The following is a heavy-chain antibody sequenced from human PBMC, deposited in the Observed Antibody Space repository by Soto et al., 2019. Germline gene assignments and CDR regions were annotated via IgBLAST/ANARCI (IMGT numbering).Heavy chain of an antibody. CDR3: AKGEQQLPDY. CDR2: ISWNSGSI. Sequence: EVQLVESGGGLVQPGRSLRLSCAASGFTFDDYAMHWVRQAPGKGLEWVSGISWNSGSIGYADSVKGRFTISRDNAKNSLYLQMNSLRAEDTALYYCAKGEQQLPDYWGQGTLVTVSS. CDR1: GFTFDDYA. D-gene: IGHD6-13*01. V-gene: IGHV3-9*01. J-gene: IGHJ4*02.